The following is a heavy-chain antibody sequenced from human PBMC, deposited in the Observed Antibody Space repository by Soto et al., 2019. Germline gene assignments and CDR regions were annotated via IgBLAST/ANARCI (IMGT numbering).Heavy chain of an antibody. Sequence: SVKVSCKASGYTFTRSGISWVRQAPGQGLEWMGWIIPRSATSNYAQKFQGRVTITADESTNTAYMELSSLRSEDTAVYYCAREGLVLVPTTVNSDYYYYAMDVWGQGTTVTVSS. V-gene: IGHV1-69*13. CDR1: GYTFTRSG. D-gene: IGHD2-2*01. CDR2: IIPRSATS. CDR3: AREGLVLVPTTVNSDYYYYAMDV. J-gene: IGHJ6*02.